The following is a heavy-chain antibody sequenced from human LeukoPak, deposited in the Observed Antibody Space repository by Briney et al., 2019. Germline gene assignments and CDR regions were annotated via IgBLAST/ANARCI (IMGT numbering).Heavy chain of an antibody. J-gene: IGHJ4*02. CDR1: GFTFSSYG. D-gene: IGHD2-15*01. V-gene: IGHV3-30*18. CDR3: AKDGKRYCSGGSCYFGDY. Sequence: GGSLRLSCAASGFTFSSYGMHWVRQAPGKGLEWVAVISYDGSNKYYADSVKGRFTISRDNSKNTLYLQMNSLRAEDTAVYYCAKDGKRYCSGGSCYFGDYWGQGTLVTVSS. CDR2: ISYDGSNK.